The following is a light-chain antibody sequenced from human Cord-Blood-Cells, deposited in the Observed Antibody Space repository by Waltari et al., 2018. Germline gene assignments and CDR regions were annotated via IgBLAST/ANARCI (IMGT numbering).Light chain of an antibody. J-gene: IGLJ2*01. V-gene: IGLV2-8*01. CDR2: EVS. CDR3: SSYAASNNIVV. Sequence: QSALTQPPSASGSPGQSVTISCTGTSSDVGGYNYVSWYQQHPGKAPKLMIYEVSNRPAGVPVRFSGSNSGTTASLTVSGLQAEDEADYYCSSYAASNNIVVFGGGTKLTVL. CDR1: SSDVGGYNY.